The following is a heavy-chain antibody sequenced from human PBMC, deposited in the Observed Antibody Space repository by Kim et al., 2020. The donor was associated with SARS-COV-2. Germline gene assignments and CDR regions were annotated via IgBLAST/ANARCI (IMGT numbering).Heavy chain of an antibody. CDR3: ARVGPITVIRGVSQHFNYYMDV. D-gene: IGHD3-10*01. Sequence: SVKVSCKASGGSFSKYPINWVRQAPGQGLEWMGRVTPPLGFVHYAKKFQGRVTITADTSTDTAYMEVTSLTSEDTAVYFCARVGPITVIRGVSQHFNYYMDVWGEGATVTVSS. CDR1: GGSFSKYP. J-gene: IGHJ6*03. CDR2: VTPPLGFV. V-gene: IGHV1-69*04.